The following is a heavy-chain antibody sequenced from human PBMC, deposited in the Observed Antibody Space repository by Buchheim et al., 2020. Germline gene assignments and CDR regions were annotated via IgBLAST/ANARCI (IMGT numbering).Heavy chain of an antibody. CDR1: GFTFSSYI. Sequence: EVQLVESGGGFVQPGGSLRLSCAASGFTFSSYIMNWVRQAPGKGLEWVSFISSRSDAIYYADSVKGRFTISRDDAKNPLYLQMNSLRAEDTAVYYCARTGGLWSGYYPFDYWGQGTL. J-gene: IGHJ4*02. CDR2: ISSRSDAI. D-gene: IGHD3-3*01. V-gene: IGHV3-48*01. CDR3: ARTGGLWSGYYPFDY.